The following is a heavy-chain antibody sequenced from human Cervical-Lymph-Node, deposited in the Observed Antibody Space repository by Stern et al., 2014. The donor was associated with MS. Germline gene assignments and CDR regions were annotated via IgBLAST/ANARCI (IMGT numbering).Heavy chain of an antibody. J-gene: IGHJ5*02. D-gene: IGHD6-6*01. Sequence: QVQLQESGPGLVKPSETLSLTCTVSGGSISSSSYYWGWIRQPPGKGLEWIGSIYYSGGTYSNPSIKSRVTISVDTSTKQFSLKLSSVTAADTAVYYCARHPPYSSSPNWFDPWGQGTLVTVSS. CDR2: IYYSGGT. CDR1: GGSISSSSYY. V-gene: IGHV4-39*01. CDR3: ARHPPYSSSPNWFDP.